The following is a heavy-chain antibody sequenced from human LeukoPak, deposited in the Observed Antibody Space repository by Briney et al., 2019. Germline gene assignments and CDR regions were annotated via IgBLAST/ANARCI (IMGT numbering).Heavy chain of an antibody. D-gene: IGHD2-2*01. CDR2: IHYDGRA. Sequence: SETLSLTCTVSGGSISSANHFWSWVRQSPGEGLEWIGYIHYDGRAHYNPSLKGRVSMSLDMSKNQFSLSLSSVTAADTAIYYRAREVITPGDSDGFDLWGQGTMVSVSS. CDR1: GGSISSANHF. CDR3: AREVITPGDSDGFDL. J-gene: IGHJ3*01. V-gene: IGHV4-30-4*08.